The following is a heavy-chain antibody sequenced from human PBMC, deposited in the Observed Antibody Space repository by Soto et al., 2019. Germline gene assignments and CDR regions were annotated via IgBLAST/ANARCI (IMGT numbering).Heavy chain of an antibody. D-gene: IGHD1-1*01. J-gene: IGHJ6*02. CDR3: ARVSYTRKYYYGMDV. CDR2: ISYDGSNK. V-gene: IGHV3-30-3*01. CDR1: GFTFSSYA. Sequence: QVQLVESGGGVVQPGRSLRLSCAASGFTFSSYAMHWVRQAPGKGLEWVAVISYDGSNKYYADSVKGRFTISRDNSKNTLYLQMNSLRAEDTAVYYCARVSYTRKYYYGMDVWGQGTTVTVSS.